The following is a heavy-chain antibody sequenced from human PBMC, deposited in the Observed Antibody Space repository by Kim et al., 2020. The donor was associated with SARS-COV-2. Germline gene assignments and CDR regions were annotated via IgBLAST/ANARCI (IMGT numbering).Heavy chain of an antibody. D-gene: IGHD3-16*01. J-gene: IGHJ3*02. Sequence: SETLSLTCGVSGDSINSNHLWSWVRQSPEKVLEWFGEIHHGGNTNYNPSLKSRVTISGDLSKNQFSLTLISVIAADTAIYFCTRDRRVDYPYDWGTLYFLSFDIWGQGTTVTVSS. CDR1: GDSINSNHL. V-gene: IGHV4-4*02. CDR2: IHHGGNT. CDR3: TRDRRVDYPYDWGTLYFLSFDI.